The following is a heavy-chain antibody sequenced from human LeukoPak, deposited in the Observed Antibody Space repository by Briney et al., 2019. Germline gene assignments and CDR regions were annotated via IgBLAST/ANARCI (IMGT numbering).Heavy chain of an antibody. D-gene: IGHD3-10*01. CDR2: IYHSGST. Sequence: SETLSLTCIVCGYSINSGYYWGWIRQPPGKGLEWIGNIYHSGSTYYNPSLKSRVTISVDTSKNQFSLTLTSVTAADTAVYYCARDVKGYYYGSGIDFWGQGTLVTVSS. CDR1: GYSINSGYY. CDR3: ARDVKGYYYGSGIDF. V-gene: IGHV4-38-2*02. J-gene: IGHJ4*02.